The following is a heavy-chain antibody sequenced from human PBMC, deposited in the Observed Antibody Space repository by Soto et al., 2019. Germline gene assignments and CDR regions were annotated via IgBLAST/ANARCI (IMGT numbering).Heavy chain of an antibody. Sequence: QVQLVQSGAEVKKPGASVKVSCKASGYSFTTYYIQWVRHAPGHGPEWLGIINPSSGTTRYAQNFQGRVTLTRDTSTSTVYMELTGLRSEDSAVYYCAREWANNTVIGGVTYRYYHGMDDWGQGTTVTVSS. CDR1: GYSFTTYY. V-gene: IGHV1-46*01. CDR3: AREWANNTVIGGVTYRYYHGMDD. CDR2: INPSSGTT. J-gene: IGHJ6*02. D-gene: IGHD3-16*01.